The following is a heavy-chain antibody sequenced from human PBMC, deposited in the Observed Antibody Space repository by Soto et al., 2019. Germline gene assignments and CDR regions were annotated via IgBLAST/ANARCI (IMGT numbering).Heavy chain of an antibody. Sequence: GGSLRLSCAASGFTFSSYDMHWVRQATGKGLEWVSAIGTAGDTYYPGSVKGRFTISRENAKNSLYLQMNSLRAGDTAVYYCARMAPVRDGSGFDYYMDVWGKGTTVTVSS. CDR1: GFTFSSYD. CDR2: IGTAGDT. J-gene: IGHJ6*03. V-gene: IGHV3-13*01. CDR3: ARMAPVRDGSGFDYYMDV. D-gene: IGHD3-10*01.